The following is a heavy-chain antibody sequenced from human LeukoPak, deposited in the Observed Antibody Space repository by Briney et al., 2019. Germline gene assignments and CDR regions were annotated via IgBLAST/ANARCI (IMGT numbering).Heavy chain of an antibody. D-gene: IGHD3-10*01. CDR3: ARLWFGEVDP. CDR2: MNPNSGNT. V-gene: IGHV1-8*01. CDR1: GYTFTSYD. J-gene: IGHJ5*02. Sequence: ASVKVSCKASGYTFTSYDINWVRQATGQGLEWMGWMNPNSGNTGYAQKLQGRVTMTTDTSTSTAYMELRSLRSDDTAVYYCARLWFGEVDPWGQGTLVTVSS.